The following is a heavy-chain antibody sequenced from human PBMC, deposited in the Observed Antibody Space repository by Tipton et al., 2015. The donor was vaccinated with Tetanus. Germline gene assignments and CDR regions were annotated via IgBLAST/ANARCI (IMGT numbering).Heavy chain of an antibody. Sequence: QVQLVQSGAEIKKPGSSVKVSCKPSGDIFTNYAITWVRQAPGQGFEWMGGIIPIFGSTKYAQKFQGRVTMTRDSSISTVYMELSRLRSDDTAVYYCARDAGPAGGGSFDYWGQGTLVTVAS. V-gene: IGHV1-69*01. CDR1: GDIFTNYA. CDR2: IIPIFGST. D-gene: IGHD3-16*01. CDR3: ARDAGPAGGGSFDY. J-gene: IGHJ4*02.